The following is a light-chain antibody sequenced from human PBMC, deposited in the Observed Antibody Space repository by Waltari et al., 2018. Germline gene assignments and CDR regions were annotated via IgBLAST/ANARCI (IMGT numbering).Light chain of an antibody. J-gene: IGLJ1*01. CDR2: RNN. V-gene: IGLV1-47*01. CDR3: ASWDDSLSEYV. Sequence: QSVLTQPPSASGVPGQRVTIPCSGSSSNTGSNFLCWYPHPPGTAPNLLIYRNNQRPSGVPDRFSGSKSGTSASLAISGLLSEDEADYYCASWDDSLSEYVFGTGTKVTVL. CDR1: SSNTGSNF.